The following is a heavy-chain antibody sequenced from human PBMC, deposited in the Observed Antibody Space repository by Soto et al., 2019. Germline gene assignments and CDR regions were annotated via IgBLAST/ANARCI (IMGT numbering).Heavy chain of an antibody. CDR3: ARVKIFGVLTPQFDY. CDR1: GFTFSSYA. CDR2: ISYDGSNE. Sequence: GGSLRLSCAASGFTFSSYAIHWVRQAPGKGLEWLAVISYDGSNEYYADSVKGRFTISRDNSKNTLYLQMNSLRAEDTAVYYCARVKIFGVLTPQFDYWGQGTXVTVSS. D-gene: IGHD3-3*01. J-gene: IGHJ4*02. V-gene: IGHV3-30-3*01.